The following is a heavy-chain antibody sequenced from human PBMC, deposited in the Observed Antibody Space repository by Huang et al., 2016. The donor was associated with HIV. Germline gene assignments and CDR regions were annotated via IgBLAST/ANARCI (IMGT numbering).Heavy chain of an antibody. CDR1: GYSFSSYW. CDR3: ARRFSSSSGYFDY. Sequence: VQLVQSGAEVKKPGESLKISCKGSGYSFSSYWIAWVRQMPGKGREWMGIIFPDDSDTTDSPSFEGKVTISADKSIGTAYLQWSSLKASDTAMYYCARRFSSSSGYFDYWGQGSLVTVSS. D-gene: IGHD6-6*01. J-gene: IGHJ4*02. CDR2: IFPDDSDT. V-gene: IGHV5-51*01.